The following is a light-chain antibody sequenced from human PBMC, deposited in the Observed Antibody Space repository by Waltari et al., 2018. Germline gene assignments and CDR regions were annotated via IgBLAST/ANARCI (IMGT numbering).Light chain of an antibody. CDR2: GAS. J-gene: IGKJ1*01. Sequence: EVLMTQSPATLPASAGERATPSCRASQSVDNNLAWYQQKNGQATRLLIYGASTRATGVPASLSGSASGTEFTLTISNLQSADFAVYFCQQYNNWPWTFGQGTRVEI. CDR1: QSVDNN. V-gene: IGKV3-15*01. CDR3: QQYNNWPWT.